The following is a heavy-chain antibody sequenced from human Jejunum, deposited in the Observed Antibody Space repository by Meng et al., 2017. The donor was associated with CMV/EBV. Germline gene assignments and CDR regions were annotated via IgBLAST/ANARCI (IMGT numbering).Heavy chain of an antibody. CDR1: YW. J-gene: IGHJ6*02. Sequence: YWMDWVRQAPGKGLVWVSLINSAGSNTSYADSVEGRFTISRDNAKNTLYLQMSSLRAEDTAVYYCARATYDYGSGTNYYYYGMDVWGQGTTVTVSS. CDR3: ARATYDYGSGTNYYYYGMDV. CDR2: INSAGSNT. D-gene: IGHD3-10*01. V-gene: IGHV3-74*01.